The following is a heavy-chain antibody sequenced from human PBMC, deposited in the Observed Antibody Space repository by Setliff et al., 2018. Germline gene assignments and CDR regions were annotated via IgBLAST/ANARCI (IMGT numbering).Heavy chain of an antibody. Sequence: GASVKVSCKTSGYTFNSYGYSWVRQAPGQGLEWMGWISAYNGNTKFVQEFQGRVAMTTDTSTSTAFMELRSLRPDDTAFYYCGRVDAGLILGNYIDYWGQGTPVTVSS. J-gene: IGHJ4*02. V-gene: IGHV1-18*01. D-gene: IGHD2-15*01. CDR1: GYTFNSYG. CDR3: GRVDAGLILGNYIDY. CDR2: ISAYNGNT.